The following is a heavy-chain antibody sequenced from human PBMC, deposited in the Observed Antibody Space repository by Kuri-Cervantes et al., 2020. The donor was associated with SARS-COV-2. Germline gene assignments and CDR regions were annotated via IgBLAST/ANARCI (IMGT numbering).Heavy chain of an antibody. D-gene: IGHD3-10*01. V-gene: IGHV1-69*05. J-gene: IGHJ3*02. CDR3: ARSPWYYYGSGTPEHAFDI. Sequence: SVKVSCKTSRDTFTTFGFSWVRQAPGQGLEWMGGITPIFGTANYAQKFQGRVTITTDESTSTAYMELSSLRSEDTAVYYCARSPWYYYGSGTPEHAFDIWGQGTMVTVSS. CDR2: ITPIFGTA. CDR1: RDTFTTFG.